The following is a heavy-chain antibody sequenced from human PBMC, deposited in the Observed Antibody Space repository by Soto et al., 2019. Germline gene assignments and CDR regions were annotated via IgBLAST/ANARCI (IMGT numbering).Heavy chain of an antibody. CDR1: GGSISSGNYY. CDR2: MSYSGTT. V-gene: IGHV4-31*03. J-gene: IGHJ3*02. CDR3: ARYCSGGTCQYAFDI. D-gene: IGHD2-15*01. Sequence: TLSLTCTVSGGSISSGNYYWSWIRQHPGKGLEWIAYMSYSGTTYYNPSLKTRVIISLDTSTNQFSLKLSSVTAADTAVYFCARYCSGGTCQYAFDIWGQGTMVTASS.